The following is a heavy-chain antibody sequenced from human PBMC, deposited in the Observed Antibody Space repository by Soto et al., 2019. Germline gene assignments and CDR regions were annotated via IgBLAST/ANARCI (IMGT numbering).Heavy chain of an antibody. V-gene: IGHV3-23*01. D-gene: IGHD3-22*01. J-gene: IGHJ4*02. Sequence: GGSLRLSCAASAFTFNNYAMSWVRQAPGKGPEWVSGIGGSGRTTYYADSVKGRLTIPRDNSNNTLFLQMNSLRAEDTAVYYCAKSRYSDSSGDFYDYWGQGTLVTVSS. CDR2: IGGSGRTT. CDR1: AFTFNNYA. CDR3: AKSRYSDSSGDFYDY.